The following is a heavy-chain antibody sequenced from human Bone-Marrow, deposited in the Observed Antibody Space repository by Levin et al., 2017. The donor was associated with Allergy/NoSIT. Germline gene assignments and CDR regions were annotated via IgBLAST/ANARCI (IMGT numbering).Heavy chain of an antibody. V-gene: IGHV3-23*01. D-gene: IGHD6-6*01. J-gene: IGHJ4*02. CDR3: SSREYRSSSYY. CDR2: ISESDGRT. CDR1: GFTFTNYA. Sequence: GGSLRLSCAASGFTFTNYAMSWVRQAPGKGLEWVSGISESDGRTFYADSVRGRFTISKDNSKNMLYLEMNSLRAEDTALYYCSSREYRSSSYYWGQGALVTVSS.